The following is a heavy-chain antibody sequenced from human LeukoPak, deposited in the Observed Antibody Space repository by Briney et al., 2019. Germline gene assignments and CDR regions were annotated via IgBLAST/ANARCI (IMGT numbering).Heavy chain of an antibody. CDR1: GGSISSGDYY. CDR3: ARDRVSSGLIYYYYGMDV. CDR2: IYYSGST. V-gene: IGHV4-30-4*01. Sequence: SETLSLTCTVSGGSISSGDYYWSWIRQPPGKGREWIGYIYYSGSTYYNPSLKSRVTISVDTSKTQFSLKLSSVTAADPAVYYCARDRVSSGLIYYYYGMDVWGQGTTVTVSS. J-gene: IGHJ6*02. D-gene: IGHD6-19*01.